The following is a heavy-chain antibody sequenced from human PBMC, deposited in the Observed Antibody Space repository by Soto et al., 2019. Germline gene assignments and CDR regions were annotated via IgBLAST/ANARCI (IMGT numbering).Heavy chain of an antibody. CDR3: HGYGY. CDR1: GFSVTANY. Sequence: EVQVVESGGGLIQPGGSLRLSCEVSGFSVTANYMSWVRQAPEKGLEWVSVIYSGGSTYYVDSVKGRFGIARDISKNTLYLQMDSLGAEDSAVYYCHGYGYWGQGTLVTVSS. V-gene: IGHV3-53*01. D-gene: IGHD5-18*01. CDR2: IYSGGST. J-gene: IGHJ4*02.